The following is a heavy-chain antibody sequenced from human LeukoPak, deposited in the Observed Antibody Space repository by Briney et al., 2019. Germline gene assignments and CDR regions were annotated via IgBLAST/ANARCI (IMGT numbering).Heavy chain of an antibody. J-gene: IGHJ3*02. CDR3: ARLDDSSGYYQDDAFDI. V-gene: IGHV4-59*08. D-gene: IGHD3-22*01. CDR2: IYYSGST. CDR1: GGSISSYY. Sequence: SETLSLTCTVSGGSISSYYWSWIRQPPGKGLEWIGYIYYSGSTNYNSSLKSRVTISVDTSKNQFSLKLSSVTAADTAVYYCARLDDSSGYYQDDAFDIWGQGTMVTVSS.